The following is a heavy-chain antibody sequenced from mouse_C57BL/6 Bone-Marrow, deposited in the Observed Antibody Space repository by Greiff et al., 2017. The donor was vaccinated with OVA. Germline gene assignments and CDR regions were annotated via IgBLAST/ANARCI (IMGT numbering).Heavy chain of an antibody. D-gene: IGHD2-1*01. CDR1: GYAFSSSW. Sequence: QVQLQQSGPELVKPGASVKISCKASGYAFSSSWMNWVKQRPGKGLEWIGRIYPGDGDTNYNGKFKGKATLTADKSSSTAYMQLSSLTSEDSAVYFCARSGGNYRYFDYWGQGTTLTVSS. CDR3: ARSGGNYRYFDY. V-gene: IGHV1-82*01. J-gene: IGHJ2*01. CDR2: IYPGDGDT.